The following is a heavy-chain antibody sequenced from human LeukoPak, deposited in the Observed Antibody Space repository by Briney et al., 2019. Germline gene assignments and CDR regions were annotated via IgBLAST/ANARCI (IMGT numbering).Heavy chain of an antibody. Sequence: GGSLRLSCTTSGFAFDDFAMSWVRQPAGKGLEWVGFIRRRAYGGAAEYAASVKGRLIISRDDSKGIAYLQMNSLKTEDTAVYYCSRNGLVDFDYWGQGSRVIVSP. CDR3: SRNGLVDFDY. V-gene: IGHV3-49*04. CDR1: GFAFDDFA. CDR2: IRRRAYGGAA. J-gene: IGHJ4*02.